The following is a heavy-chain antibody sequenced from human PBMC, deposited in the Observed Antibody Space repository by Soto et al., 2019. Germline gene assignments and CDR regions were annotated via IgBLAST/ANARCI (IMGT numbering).Heavy chain of an antibody. CDR3: TRDANYHDILTDYFVNDH. J-gene: IGHJ4*02. V-gene: IGHV1-18*04. CDR1: GYTFPNFG. CDR2: ISTDNGDT. Sequence: QVQLVQSGAEVKKPGASVKVSCKASGYTFPNFGISWVRQAPGQGLEWLGGISTDNGDTRYAQKIQARVTLTTERATTTVYMERTSLRPDATAVYYCTRDANYHDILTDYFVNDHWGQGTLVTVSS. D-gene: IGHD3-9*01.